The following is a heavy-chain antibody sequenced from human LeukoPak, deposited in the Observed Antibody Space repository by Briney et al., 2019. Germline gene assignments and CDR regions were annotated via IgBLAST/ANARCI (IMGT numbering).Heavy chain of an antibody. D-gene: IGHD3/OR15-3a*01. J-gene: IGHJ4*02. V-gene: IGHV3-23*01. CDR2: TSGGGDST. CDR3: AKESSFWPGSTQVDY. CDR1: GLTFSNYA. Sequence: GGSLRPSCTASGLTFSNYAMSWVRQAPGKGPQPRSDTSGGGDSTYYADCAKGRLTVARHNSKNTLHLQLNSLRAEDTAVYYCAKESSFWPGSTQVDYWGQGTLVTVSS.